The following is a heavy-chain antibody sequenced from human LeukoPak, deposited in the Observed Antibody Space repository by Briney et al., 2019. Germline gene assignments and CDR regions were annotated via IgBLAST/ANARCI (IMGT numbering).Heavy chain of an antibody. CDR3: ARDPQGYSSSWFDY. Sequence: GGSLRLSCAASGFSFSSYTMNWVRQAPGKGLEWVSSIRSSSSYIYYADSLKGRSTISRDNAKNSLYLQMNSLRAEDTAVYYCARDPQGYSSSWFDYWGQGTLVTVSS. CDR2: IRSSSSYI. J-gene: IGHJ4*02. CDR1: GFSFSSYT. V-gene: IGHV3-21*01. D-gene: IGHD6-13*01.